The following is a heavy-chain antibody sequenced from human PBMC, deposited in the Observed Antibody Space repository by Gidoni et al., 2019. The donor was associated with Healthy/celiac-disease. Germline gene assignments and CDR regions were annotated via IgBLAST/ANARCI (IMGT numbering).Heavy chain of an antibody. Sequence: QVQLVQSGAEVKKPGSSVTVSCNASGGPFSSYATSWGRQAPGQGLEWMGGIIPIFGTANYAQKFQGRVTITADESTSTAYMELSSLRSEDTAVYYCARAFLVGADDAFDIWGQGTMVTVSS. CDR1: GGPFSSYA. V-gene: IGHV1-69*01. CDR2: IIPIFGTA. D-gene: IGHD1-26*01. CDR3: ARAFLVGADDAFDI. J-gene: IGHJ3*02.